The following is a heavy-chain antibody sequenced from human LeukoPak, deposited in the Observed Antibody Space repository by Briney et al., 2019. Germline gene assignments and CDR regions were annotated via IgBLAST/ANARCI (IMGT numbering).Heavy chain of an antibody. V-gene: IGHV4-39*01. J-gene: IGHJ4*02. D-gene: IGHD5-18*01. CDR3: ARRQLWLHYFDY. CDR1: GGSISSSSYY. Sequence: SETLSLTCTVSGGSISSSSYYWGWIRQPPGKGLEWIGSIYYSGSTYYNPSLKSRVTIAVDTSKNQFSLKLSSVTAADTAVYYCARRQLWLHYFDYWGQGTLVTVSS. CDR2: IYYSGST.